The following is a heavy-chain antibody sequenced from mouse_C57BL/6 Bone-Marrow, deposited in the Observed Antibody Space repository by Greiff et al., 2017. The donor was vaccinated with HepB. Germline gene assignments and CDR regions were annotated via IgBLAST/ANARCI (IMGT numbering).Heavy chain of an antibody. J-gene: IGHJ3*01. D-gene: IGHD2-1*01. CDR3: ARGGNYALFLAY. Sequence: EVNVVESGGGLVQPGGSLSLSCAASGFTFTDYYMSWVRQPPGKALEWLGFIRNKANGYTTEYSASVKGRFTISRDNSQSILYLQMNALRAEDSATYYCARGGNYALFLAYWGQGTLVTVSA. CDR2: IRNKANGYTT. CDR1: GFTFTDYY. V-gene: IGHV7-3*01.